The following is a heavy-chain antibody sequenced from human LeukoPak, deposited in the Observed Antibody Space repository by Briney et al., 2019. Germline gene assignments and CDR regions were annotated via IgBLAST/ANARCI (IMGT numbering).Heavy chain of an antibody. J-gene: IGHJ5*02. D-gene: IGHD1-14*01. CDR1: GDSITSYS. V-gene: IGHV4-4*07. CDR2: VYASGTT. Sequence: PSETLSLTCSVSGDSITSYSWSWIRQPAGKGLEWIGRVYASGTTNYNPSLESRVTISMDKFQNQFSLTLRSVTAADTAVYYCARDRSRKFVGRFDPWGQGVLVTVSS. CDR3: ARDRSRKFVGRFDP.